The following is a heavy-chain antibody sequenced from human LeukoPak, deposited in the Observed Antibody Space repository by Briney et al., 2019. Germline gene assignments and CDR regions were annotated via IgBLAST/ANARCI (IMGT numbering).Heavy chain of an antibody. Sequence: KTGGSLRLSCTASGFTFGDDGMSWFRQAPGKGLEWVGFIRSKAYGGTTEYAASVKGRFTLSRDDSKSIAYLQMESLKTEDTAVYYCSRDFWRFGFDFRGQGTLVTVSS. D-gene: IGHD3-3*01. CDR2: IRSKAYGGTT. CDR3: SRDFWRFGFDF. J-gene: IGHJ4*02. V-gene: IGHV3-49*05. CDR1: GFTFGDDG.